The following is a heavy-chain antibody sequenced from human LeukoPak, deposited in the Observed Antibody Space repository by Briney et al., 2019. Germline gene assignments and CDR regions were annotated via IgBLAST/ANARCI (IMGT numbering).Heavy chain of an antibody. D-gene: IGHD5-18*01. J-gene: IGHJ4*02. CDR1: GYTFTSFG. CDR2: VNPNSGGT. V-gene: IGHV1-2*02. CDR3: ARGWVDTAMVPTEDY. Sequence: ASVKVSCKASGYTFTSFGITWVRQAPGQGLEWMGWVNPNSGGTNYAQKFQGRVTMTRDTSISTAYMELSRLRSDDTAVYYCARGWVDTAMVPTEDYWGQGTLVTVSS.